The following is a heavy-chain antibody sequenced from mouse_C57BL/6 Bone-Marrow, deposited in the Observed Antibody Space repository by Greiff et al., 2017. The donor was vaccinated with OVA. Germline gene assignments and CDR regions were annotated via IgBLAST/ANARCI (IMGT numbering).Heavy chain of an antibody. V-gene: IGHV14-3*01. CDR2: IDPANGNT. CDR3: ARDYYVPVDC. J-gene: IGHJ2*01. CDR1: GFNFKNTY. Sequence: VQLQQSVAELVRPGASVKLSCTASGFNFKNTYMHWVKQRPEQGLEWIGRIDPANGNTKYAQKFQGTATITADTSSNTAYLQLSRLTSDDTAIDYCARDYYVPVDCWDRGTALTGTS. D-gene: IGHD1-1*01.